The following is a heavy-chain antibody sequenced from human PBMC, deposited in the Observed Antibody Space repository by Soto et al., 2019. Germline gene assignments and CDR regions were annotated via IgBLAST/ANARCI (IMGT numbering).Heavy chain of an antibody. V-gene: IGHV1-2*02. CDR1: GYTFTGYY. J-gene: IGHJ6*02. CDR3: ASSYYDSSGYPQYGMDV. D-gene: IGHD3-22*01. Sequence: ASVKVSCKASGYTFTGYYMHWVRQAPGQGLEWMGWINPNSGGTNYAQKFQDRVTMTRDTSASTAYMELSSLRSEDTAVYYCASSYYDSSGYPQYGMDVWGQGTTVTVSS. CDR2: INPNSGGT.